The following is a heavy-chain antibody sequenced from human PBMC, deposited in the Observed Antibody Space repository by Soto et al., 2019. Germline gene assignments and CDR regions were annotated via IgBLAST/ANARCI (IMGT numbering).Heavy chain of an antibody. V-gene: IGHV1-8*01. D-gene: IGHD2-21*01. J-gene: IGHJ4*02. CDR3: ASVCGNWAYFCF. CDR1: GYTLTSYG. CDR2: MNPNSGNT. Sequence: ASVKVSCKASGYTLTSYGINWVRQATGQGLEWMGWMNPNSGNTGYAQKFQGRVTITRDTSASTAYMELSSLRSEDTAVYYCASVCGNWAYFCFWGQGTLVTVSS.